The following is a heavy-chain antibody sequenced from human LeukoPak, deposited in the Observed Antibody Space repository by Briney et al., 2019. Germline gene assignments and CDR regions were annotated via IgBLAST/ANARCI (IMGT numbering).Heavy chain of an antibody. J-gene: IGHJ3*02. V-gene: IGHV4-39*01. Sequence: PSETLSLTCTVSGGSISNISYYWGWIRQPPGKGLEWIGSIYYSGSTYYNPSLKSRVTISVDTSKNQFSLKLSSVTAADTAVYYCARLGTTRAYCGGDCWNDAFDIWGQGTMVTVSS. CDR3: ARLGTTRAYCGGDCWNDAFDI. CDR1: GGSISNISYY. CDR2: IYYSGST. D-gene: IGHD2-21*01.